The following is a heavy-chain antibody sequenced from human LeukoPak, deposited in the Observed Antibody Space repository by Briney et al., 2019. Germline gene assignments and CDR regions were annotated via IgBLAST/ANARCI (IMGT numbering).Heavy chain of an antibody. V-gene: IGHV1-18*01. CDR3: ARGGGYRSRYSSGWYYYDY. D-gene: IGHD6-19*01. CDR1: GYTFTSYG. J-gene: IGHJ4*02. Sequence: ASVKVSCKASGYTFTSYGISWVRQAPGQGLEWMGWISAYNGNTNYAQKLQGRVTMTTDTSTSTAYMELRSLRSDDTAVYYCARGGGYRSRYSSGWYYYDYWGQGTLVTVSS. CDR2: ISAYNGNT.